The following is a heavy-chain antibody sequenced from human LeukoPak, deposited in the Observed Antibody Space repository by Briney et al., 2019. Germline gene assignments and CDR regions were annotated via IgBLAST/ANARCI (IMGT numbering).Heavy chain of an antibody. CDR3: ARGTYSGYDTPDY. V-gene: IGHV3-20*04. D-gene: IGHD5-12*01. J-gene: IGHJ4*02. Sequence: GGSLRLSCAASGFTFSSYGMHWVRQAPGKGLEWVSGINWNGGSTGYADSVKGRFTISRDNAKNSLYLQMNSLRAEDTALYYCARGTYSGYDTPDYWGQGTLVTVSS. CDR1: GFTFSSYG. CDR2: INWNGGST.